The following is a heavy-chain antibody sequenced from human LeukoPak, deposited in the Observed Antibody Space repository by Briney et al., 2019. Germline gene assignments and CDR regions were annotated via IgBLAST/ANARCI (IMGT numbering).Heavy chain of an antibody. V-gene: IGHV3-23*01. J-gene: IGHJ4*02. Sequence: GGSLRLSCAASGFTFSIYAMSWVRQAPGKGLQWVSSITSRGESTWYVDSVKGRVTITRNNSENTLYLQMHSLRAEDTAVYYCARDRPNYYGSDGHYYRRDGDYWGRGTLVSVSS. D-gene: IGHD3-22*01. CDR1: GFTFSIYA. CDR3: ARDRPNYYGSDGHYYRRDGDY. CDR2: ITSRGEST.